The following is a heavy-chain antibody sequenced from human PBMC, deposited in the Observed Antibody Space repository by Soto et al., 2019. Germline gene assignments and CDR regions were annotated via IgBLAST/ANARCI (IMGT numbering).Heavy chain of an antibody. CDR3: ARQLTDAFDI. CDR1: GGSITSGGYY. J-gene: IGHJ3*02. D-gene: IGHD6-13*01. V-gene: IGHV4-31*03. Sequence: SETLSLTCKVSGGSITSGGYYWSWIRQHPGKGLEWIGYIYYSGSTYYNPSLKSRVTISVDTSKNQFSLKLSSVTAADTAVYYCARQLTDAFDIWGQGTMVTVSS. CDR2: IYYSGST.